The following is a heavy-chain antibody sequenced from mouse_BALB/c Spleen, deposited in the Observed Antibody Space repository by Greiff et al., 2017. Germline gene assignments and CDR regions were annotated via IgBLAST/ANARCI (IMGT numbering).Heavy chain of an antibody. CDR2: IYPGNVNT. D-gene: IGHD2-3*01. CDR3: ARSRDGPYYFDY. Sequence: QVQLQQSGPELVKPGASVRISCKASGYTFTSYYIHWVKQRPGQGLEWIGWIYPGNVNTKYNEKFKGKATLTADKSSSTAYMQLSSLTSEDSAVYFCARSRDGPYYFDYWGQGTTLTVSS. CDR1: GYTFTSYY. V-gene: IGHV1S56*01. J-gene: IGHJ2*01.